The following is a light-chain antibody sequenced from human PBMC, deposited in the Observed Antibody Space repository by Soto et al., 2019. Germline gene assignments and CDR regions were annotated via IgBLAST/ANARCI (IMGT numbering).Light chain of an antibody. J-gene: IGKJ5*01. V-gene: IGKV3-20*01. Sequence: EIVLTQSPGTLSLSPGERATLSCRASQSVSSSYLAWYQQKPGQAPRPLIYAASRRATGIPDRFSGSGSGTEFTLTINSLQSEDFAVYYCQQYGSSSITFGQGTRLEIK. CDR1: QSVSSSY. CDR2: AAS. CDR3: QQYGSSSIT.